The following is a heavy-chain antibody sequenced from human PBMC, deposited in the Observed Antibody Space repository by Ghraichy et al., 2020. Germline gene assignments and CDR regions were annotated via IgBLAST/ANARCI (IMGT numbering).Heavy chain of an antibody. J-gene: IGHJ4*02. CDR3: ATTADYLYFDY. Sequence: GGSLRLSCAASGFTFSSYSMNWVRQAPGKGLEWVSSISSRSDYIYYADSLKGRFTVSRDNADNSLFLQMNSLIAEDTAVYYCATTADYLYFDYWGQGTLVTVSS. CDR1: GFTFSSYS. V-gene: IGHV3-21*01. D-gene: IGHD4-11*01. CDR2: ISSRSDYI.